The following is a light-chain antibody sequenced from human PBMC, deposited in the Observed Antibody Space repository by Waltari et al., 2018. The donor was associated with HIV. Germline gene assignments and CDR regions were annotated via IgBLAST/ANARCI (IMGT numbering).Light chain of an antibody. CDR1: QSVLYSSDNKNY. CDR3: QQYYHGST. CDR2: WAS. V-gene: IGKV4-1*01. J-gene: IGKJ4*01. Sequence: DIVMTQSPDSLAVSLGERATINCESSQSVLYSSDNKNYLAWYRQTPGQPPKLLISWASTRESGVPDRFSGSGSGTDFTLTISSLQAEDVAVYYCQQYYHGSTFGGGTKVQI.